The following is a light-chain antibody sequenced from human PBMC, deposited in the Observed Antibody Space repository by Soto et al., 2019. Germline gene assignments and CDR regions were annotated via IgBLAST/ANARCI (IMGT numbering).Light chain of an antibody. J-gene: IGKJ5*01. Sequence: EIVMTQSPATLSVSPGERATLSCRASQSVNSNLGWYQQKPGQPPRLLICGASSRATGIPDKFSGSGSGTDFTLTIDGLEPEDFAVYYCQQYGYSPITFGQGTRLEIK. CDR1: QSVNSN. V-gene: IGKV3-20*01. CDR3: QQYGYSPIT. CDR2: GAS.